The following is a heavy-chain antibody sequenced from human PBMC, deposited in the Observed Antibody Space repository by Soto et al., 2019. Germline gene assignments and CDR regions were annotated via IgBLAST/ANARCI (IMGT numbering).Heavy chain of an antibody. CDR2: MNPNSGNT. J-gene: IGHJ4*02. CDR3: ARGGSLTYYDILTGYADTNDY. CDR1: GYTFTSYD. D-gene: IGHD3-9*01. Sequence: ASVKVSCKASGYTFTSYDINWVRQATGQGLEWMGWMNPNSGNTGYAQKFQGRVTMTRNTSISTAYMELSSLRSEDTAVYYCARGGSLTYYDILTGYADTNDYWGQGTLVTVSS. V-gene: IGHV1-8*01.